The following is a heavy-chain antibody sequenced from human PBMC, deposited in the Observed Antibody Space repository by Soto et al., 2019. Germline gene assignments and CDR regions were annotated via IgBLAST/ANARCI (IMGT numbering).Heavy chain of an antibody. Sequence: QKIPCKGAGETCTNYWIPWVRELPGKGLEWMGRIDCSDSYPNHSPSFPGHVTISADKSINTAYLQWSSLKASDTAMYYCARHRIAAVIFDLWGQRTMVT. V-gene: IGHV5-10-1*01. CDR3: ARHRIAAVIFDL. CDR2: IDCSDSYP. J-gene: IGHJ3*01. CDR1: GETCTNYW. D-gene: IGHD6-13*01.